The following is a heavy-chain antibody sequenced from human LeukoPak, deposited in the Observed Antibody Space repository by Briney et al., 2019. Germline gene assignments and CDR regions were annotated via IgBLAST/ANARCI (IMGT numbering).Heavy chain of an antibody. V-gene: IGHV4-39*01. CDR2: IYYSGST. CDR3: ARIGWPAIDH. CDR1: GGSISSSSYY. J-gene: IGHJ4*02. Sequence: KPSETLSLTCTVSGGSISSSSYYWGWIRQPPGKGLEWIGSIYYSGSTYYNPSLKSRVTISVDTSKNQFSLKLSSVTAADTAVYYCARIGWPAIDHWGQGTLVTVSS. D-gene: IGHD6-19*01.